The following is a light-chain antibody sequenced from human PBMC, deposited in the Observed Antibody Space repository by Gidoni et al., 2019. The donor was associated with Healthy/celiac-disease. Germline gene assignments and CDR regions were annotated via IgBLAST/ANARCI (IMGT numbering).Light chain of an antibody. Sequence: QSALTQPASVSGSPGPSITISCTGTSSDVGGYNYVSWYQQHPGKAPKLMIYEVSNRPSGVSNRFSGSKSGNTASLTISGLQAEDEADYYCNSYTSSSTLVFGGGTKLTVL. CDR2: EVS. CDR3: NSYTSSSTLV. CDR1: SSDVGGYNY. V-gene: IGLV2-14*01. J-gene: IGLJ2*01.